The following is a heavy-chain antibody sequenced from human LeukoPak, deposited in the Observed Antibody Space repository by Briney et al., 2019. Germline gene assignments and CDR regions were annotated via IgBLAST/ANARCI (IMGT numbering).Heavy chain of an antibody. Sequence: SETLSLTCAVYGGSFSGYYWSWIRQSPGKGLEWIGEINHSGSTNYNPSLKSRVTISVDTSKSQFSLKLSSVTAADTAVYYCARIAAAGSGGVYWGQGTLVTVSS. CDR2: INHSGST. V-gene: IGHV4-34*01. CDR3: ARIAAAGSGGVY. CDR1: GGSFSGYY. J-gene: IGHJ4*02. D-gene: IGHD6-13*01.